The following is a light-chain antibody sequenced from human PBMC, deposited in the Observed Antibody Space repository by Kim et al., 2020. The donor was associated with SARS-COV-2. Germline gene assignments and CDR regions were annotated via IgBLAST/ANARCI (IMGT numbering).Light chain of an antibody. J-gene: IGKJ2*01. Sequence: DVQMTQSPSSVSASVGDRVTITCRASQGVGSRVAWYQQKPGKAPKLLIFAANNLQSGVPSRFSGSGFGTDFTLTISSLQPEDFATYYCQQDNNLPYTFGQGTKLEI. CDR2: AAN. CDR1: QGVGSR. CDR3: QQDNNLPYT. V-gene: IGKV1-12*01.